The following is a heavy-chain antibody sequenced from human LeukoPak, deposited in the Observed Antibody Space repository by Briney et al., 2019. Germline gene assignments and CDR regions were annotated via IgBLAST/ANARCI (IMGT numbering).Heavy chain of an antibody. CDR3: AKDGEAYCSGGSCYANNWFDP. V-gene: IGHV3-30*04. J-gene: IGHJ5*02. CDR2: ISYDGSNK. Sequence: PGTSLRLSCIASGFTFTNYAMHWVRQAPGKGLEWVAVISYDGSNKYYADSVKGRFTISRDNSKNTLYLQMNSLRAEDTAVYYCAKDGEAYCSGGSCYANNWFDPWGQGTLVTVSS. D-gene: IGHD2-15*01. CDR1: GFTFTNYA.